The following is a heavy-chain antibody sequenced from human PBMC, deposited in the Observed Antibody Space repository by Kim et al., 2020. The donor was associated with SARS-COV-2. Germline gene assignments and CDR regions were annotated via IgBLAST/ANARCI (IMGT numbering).Heavy chain of an antibody. J-gene: IGHJ4*02. Sequence: SETLSLTCTVSGGSISSSSYYWGWIRQPPGKGLEWIGSIYYSGSTYYNPSLKSRVTISVDTSKNQFSLKLSSVTAADTAVYYCARPDTAMVLDYWGQGT. CDR1: GGSISSSSYY. CDR2: IYYSGST. V-gene: IGHV4-39*01. D-gene: IGHD5-18*01. CDR3: ARPDTAMVLDY.